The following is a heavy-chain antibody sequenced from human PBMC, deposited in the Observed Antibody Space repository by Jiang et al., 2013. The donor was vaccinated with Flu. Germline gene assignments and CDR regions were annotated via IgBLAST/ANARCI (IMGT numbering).Heavy chain of an antibody. CDR3: AREGTVTFDY. Sequence: QSGSELKKPGASVKVSCKASEKTFTKYTMNWVRQAPGQGLEWMGWINTNTGNPTYAQGFTGWFVFSLDTSVSTAYLQISSLKAEDTAVYYCAREGTVTFDYWGQGTLVTVSS. V-gene: IGHV7-4-1*02. CDR1: EKTFTKYT. J-gene: IGHJ4*02. D-gene: IGHD4-11*01. CDR2: INTNTGNP.